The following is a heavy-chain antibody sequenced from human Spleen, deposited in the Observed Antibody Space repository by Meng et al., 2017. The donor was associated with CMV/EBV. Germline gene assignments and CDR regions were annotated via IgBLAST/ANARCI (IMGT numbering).Heavy chain of an antibody. CDR1: GFTFSKCG. CDR3: AKAPYSGGFDS. Sequence: LSGTASGFTFSKCGMHWVRQAPGKGLEWVAVIWYDGSEEYYADNVKGRFTISRDNYRHMLYLQMNNLRAEDTAVYYCAKAPYSGGFDSWGQGTLVTVSS. J-gene: IGHJ4*02. D-gene: IGHD3-10*01. CDR2: IWYDGSEE. V-gene: IGHV3-33*03.